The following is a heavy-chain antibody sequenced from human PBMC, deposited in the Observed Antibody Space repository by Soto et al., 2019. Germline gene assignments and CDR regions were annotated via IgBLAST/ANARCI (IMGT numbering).Heavy chain of an antibody. Sequence: QVQLQESGPGLVKPSQTLSLTCTVSGGSISSGGYYWSWIRQHPGKGLEWIGYIYYSGSTYYNPSLKGRVTISVDTSKNQFSLKLSSVTAADTAVYYCARVDTSMGATCVSDWGQGTLVTVSS. CDR3: ARVDTSMGATCVSD. CDR1: GGSISSGGYY. D-gene: IGHD1-26*01. CDR2: IYYSGST. V-gene: IGHV4-31*03. J-gene: IGHJ4*02.